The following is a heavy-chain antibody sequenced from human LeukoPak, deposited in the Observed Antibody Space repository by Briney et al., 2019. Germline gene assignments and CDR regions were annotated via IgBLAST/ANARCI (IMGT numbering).Heavy chain of an antibody. Sequence: GASVKVSFKASAYTFTGYYIHWVRQAPGQGLEWMGWINPNSCGTNYAQKFQGRVTMTRDTSISAAYMELSRLRSDDTAVYYCASDRGYGGNSIDYWGQGTLVTVSS. J-gene: IGHJ4*02. CDR3: ASDRGYGGNSIDY. CDR1: AYTFTGYY. V-gene: IGHV1-2*02. CDR2: INPNSCGT. D-gene: IGHD4-23*01.